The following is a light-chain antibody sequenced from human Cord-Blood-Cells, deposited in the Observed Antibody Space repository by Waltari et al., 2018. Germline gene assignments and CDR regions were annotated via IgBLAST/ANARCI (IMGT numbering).Light chain of an antibody. V-gene: IGKV1-39*01. Sequence: DIQMTQSPSSLSASVGDRVTITCRASQSISSYLNWYQQKPGKAPKLLIYAASSLQSGVSSRFNGSGSGRVFALTISSLRPEDFATYDCQQSYSTPPTFGQGTKLESK. CDR1: QSISSY. CDR3: QQSYSTPPT. CDR2: AAS. J-gene: IGKJ2*01.